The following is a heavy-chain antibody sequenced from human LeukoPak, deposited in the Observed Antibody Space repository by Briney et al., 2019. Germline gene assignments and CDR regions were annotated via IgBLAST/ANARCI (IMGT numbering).Heavy chain of an antibody. Sequence: SETLSLTCTVSGGSISSYYWSWIRQPPGKGLEWIGCIYYSGSTNYNPSLKSRVTISVDTSKNQFSLKLSSVTAADTAVYYCARLGRSWVFDYWGQGTLVTVSS. CDR2: IYYSGST. D-gene: IGHD6-13*01. CDR3: ARLGRSWVFDY. J-gene: IGHJ4*02. CDR1: GGSISSYY. V-gene: IGHV4-59*08.